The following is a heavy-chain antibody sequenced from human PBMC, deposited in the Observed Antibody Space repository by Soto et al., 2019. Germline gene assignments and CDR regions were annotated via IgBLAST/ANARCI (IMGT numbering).Heavy chain of an antibody. Sequence: EVQLLESGGGLVQPGGSLRLSCVASGFTFSTHAMSWVRQAPGKGLGWVSTFSGSGGNIYYAESVKGRLTISRDDSKNTLYLQMNSLRVEDTAVYYCAKDPPWTVGPLAMDVWGQGTTVTVS. CDR2: FSGSGGNI. CDR1: GFTFSTHA. V-gene: IGHV3-23*01. CDR3: AKDPPWTVGPLAMDV. J-gene: IGHJ6*02. D-gene: IGHD2-2*01.